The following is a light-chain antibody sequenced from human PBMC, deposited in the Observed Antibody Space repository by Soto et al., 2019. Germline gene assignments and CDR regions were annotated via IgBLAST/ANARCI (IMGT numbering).Light chain of an antibody. V-gene: IGKV3-15*01. CDR2: GAS. CDR3: QQYNNWPPIT. J-gene: IGKJ5*01. CDR1: QSVSSN. Sequence: EIVMTQSPPPLSLSPGERATLSCRASQSVSSNLAWYQQKPGQAPRLVIYGASTRATGIPARFSGSGSGTEFTLTISSLQSEDFAVYYCQQYNNWPPITFGQGTRLEIK.